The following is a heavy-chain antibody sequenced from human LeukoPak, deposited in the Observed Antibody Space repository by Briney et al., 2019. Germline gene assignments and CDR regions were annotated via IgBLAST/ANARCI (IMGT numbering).Heavy chain of an antibody. CDR1: GGSISSYY. Sequence: SETLSLTCTVSGGSISSYYWSWIRQPPGKGLEWIGYIYYSGSTNYNPSLKSRVTISVDTSKNQFSLKLSSVTAADTAVYYRARGVAVAGTFDYWGQGTLVTVSS. D-gene: IGHD6-19*01. J-gene: IGHJ4*02. V-gene: IGHV4-59*01. CDR2: IYYSGST. CDR3: ARGVAVAGTFDY.